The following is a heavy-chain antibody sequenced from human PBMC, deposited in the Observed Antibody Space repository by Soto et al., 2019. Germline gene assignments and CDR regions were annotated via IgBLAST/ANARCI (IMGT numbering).Heavy chain of an antibody. Sequence: QVQLVQSGAEVKKPGASVKVSCKASGYTFTSYGISWVRQAPGQGLEWMGGISAYNGNTNYARKLQGRVTRTTDTATSTAYMELRSRSSDDTAVYYCAIPKSGSYSSPPNWFDTWGQGPLVTVSS. J-gene: IGHJ5*02. CDR1: GYTFTSYG. CDR2: ISAYNGNT. V-gene: IGHV1-18*01. CDR3: AIPKSGSYSSPPNWFDT. D-gene: IGHD1-26*01.